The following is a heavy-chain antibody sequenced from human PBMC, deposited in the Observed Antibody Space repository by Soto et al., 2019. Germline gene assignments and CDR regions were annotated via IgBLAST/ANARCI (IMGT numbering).Heavy chain of an antibody. D-gene: IGHD3-22*01. Sequence: GGALKLSCKGSGYSFAGYWITWVRQKPGKGLGWGGGSDPSDSQTYHSPSFRGHVTISATKSITTVFLQWSSLRASDTAMYYCARQIYDSDTGPNFQYYFDPWGQGTPVPVSS. J-gene: IGHJ4*02. V-gene: IGHV5-10-1*01. CDR1: GYSFAGYW. CDR2: SDPSDSQT. CDR3: ARQIYDSDTGPNFQYYFDP.